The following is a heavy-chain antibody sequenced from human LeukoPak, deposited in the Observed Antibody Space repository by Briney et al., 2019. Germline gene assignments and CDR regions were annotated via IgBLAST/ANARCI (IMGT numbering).Heavy chain of an antibody. CDR1: GFTFRNAW. CDR2: IKKKTEGGAT. V-gene: IGHV3-15*01. D-gene: IGHD1-26*01. Sequence: GGSLRLSCAASGFTFRNAWMSWVRQAPGKGLEWVGRIKKKTEGGATDYAAPVKGRFTISRDDSKNALYLQMNSLKTEDTAVYYCTTAVGGTEDFDYWGQGTLITVSS. J-gene: IGHJ4*02. CDR3: TTAVGGTEDFDY.